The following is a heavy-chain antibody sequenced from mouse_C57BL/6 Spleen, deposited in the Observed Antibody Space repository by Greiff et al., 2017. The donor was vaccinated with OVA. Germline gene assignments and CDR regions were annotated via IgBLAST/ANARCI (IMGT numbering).Heavy chain of an antibody. CDR2: INPSNGGT. CDR3: ARGDYGNYERFAY. D-gene: IGHD2-1*01. V-gene: IGHV1-53*01. CDR1: GYTFTSYW. J-gene: IGHJ3*01. Sequence: QVQLQQSGTELVKPGASVKLSCKASGYTFTSYWMHWVKQRPGQGLEWIGNINPSNGGTNYNEKFKSKAPLTIDKSSSTAYMQLSSLTSEDSAVYYCARGDYGNYERFAYWGQGTLVTVSA.